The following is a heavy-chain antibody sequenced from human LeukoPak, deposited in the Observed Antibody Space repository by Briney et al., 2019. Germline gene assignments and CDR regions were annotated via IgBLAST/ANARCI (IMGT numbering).Heavy chain of an antibody. V-gene: IGHV3-53*01. J-gene: IGHJ4*02. CDR3: ARDLVRGSYAIGY. Sequence: GGSLRLSCAASGFTVSSNYMSWVRQAPGKGLEWVSVIYSGGSTYYADSVKGRFTISRDNSKNTLYLQMNSLRAEDTAVYCCARDLVRGSYAIGYWGQGTLVTVSS. CDR1: GFTVSSNY. CDR2: IYSGGST. D-gene: IGHD1-26*01.